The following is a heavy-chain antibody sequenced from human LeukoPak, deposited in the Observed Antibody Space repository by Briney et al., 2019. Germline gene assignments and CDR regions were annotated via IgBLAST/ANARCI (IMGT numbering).Heavy chain of an antibody. CDR1: GYTFTSYA. CDR3: ARDLRARITMVRGVIIEP. D-gene: IGHD3-10*01. Sequence: GASVKVSCKASGYTFTSYAMNWVRQAPGQGLEWMGWINTNTGNPTYAQGFTGRFVFSLDTSVSTAYLQISSLKAEDTAVYYCARDLRARITMVRGVIIEPWGQGTLVTVSS. V-gene: IGHV7-4-1*02. CDR2: INTNTGNP. J-gene: IGHJ5*02.